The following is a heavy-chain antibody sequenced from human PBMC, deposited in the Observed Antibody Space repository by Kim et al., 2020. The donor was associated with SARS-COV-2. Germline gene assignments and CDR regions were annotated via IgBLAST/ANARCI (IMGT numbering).Heavy chain of an antibody. CDR3: ARDGGVNTIIWYYGMDV. CDR1: GYTFTSYA. Sequence: ASVKVSCKASGYTFTSYAMHWVRQAPGHRLEWMGWINAGNGNTKYSQKFQGRVTITRDTSASTAYMELSSLRSEDTAVYYCARDGGVNTIIWYYGMDVWGQGTTVTVSS. CDR2: INAGNGNT. D-gene: IGHD3-9*01. V-gene: IGHV1-3*01. J-gene: IGHJ6*02.